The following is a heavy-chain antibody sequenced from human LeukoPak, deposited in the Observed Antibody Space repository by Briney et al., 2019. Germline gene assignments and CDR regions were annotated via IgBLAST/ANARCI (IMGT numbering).Heavy chain of an antibody. CDR1: GFTFSNYW. D-gene: IGHD3-10*01. J-gene: IGHJ4*02. CDR2: IKQDGSEK. CDR3: SGARGDYYFDS. Sequence: GGSLRLSCATSGFTFSNYWMIWVRQAPGGGLQWVANIKQDGSEKSYVDSVKGRFTISRHTAKNSLYLQMNSLRAEDRCVYYCSGARGDYYFDSWGQGTLVTVSS. V-gene: IGHV3-7*04.